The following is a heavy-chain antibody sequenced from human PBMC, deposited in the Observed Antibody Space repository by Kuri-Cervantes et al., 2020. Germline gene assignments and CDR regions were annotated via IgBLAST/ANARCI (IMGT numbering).Heavy chain of an antibody. Sequence: LRLSCTVSGVSISSGDYYWSWIRQPPGKGLEWIGYIYYSGSTYYNPSLKSRVNMSVDRSKNQFSLKLSSVTAADTAVYYCARNYYYDSSGPWYFDLWGRGTLVTVSS. CDR1: GVSISSGDYY. D-gene: IGHD3-22*01. V-gene: IGHV4-30-4*08. J-gene: IGHJ2*01. CDR2: IYYSGST. CDR3: ARNYYYDSSGPWYFDL.